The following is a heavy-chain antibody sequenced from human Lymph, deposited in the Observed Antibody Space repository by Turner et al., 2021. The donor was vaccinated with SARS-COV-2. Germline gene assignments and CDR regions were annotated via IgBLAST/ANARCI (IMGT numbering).Heavy chain of an antibody. CDR2: IKQDGSEK. J-gene: IGHJ4*02. CDR1: GFTFSYYW. V-gene: IGHV3-7*01. D-gene: IGHD1-26*01. Sequence: EVQLVDSGGGLVQPGGSLRLSCAASGFTFSYYWMSWVRQAPGKGLEWVANIKQDGSEKYYVDSVKVRFTISRDNAKNSLFLQMNSLRAEDTAVYYCARMGSSSWYFDYWGQGTLVTVSS. CDR3: ARMGSSSWYFDY.